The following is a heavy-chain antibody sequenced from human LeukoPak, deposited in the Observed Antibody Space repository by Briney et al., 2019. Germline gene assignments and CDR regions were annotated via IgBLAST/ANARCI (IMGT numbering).Heavy chain of an antibody. D-gene: IGHD5-18*01. J-gene: IGHJ3*01. Sequence: GRSLRLSCAASGFRFNNYAMHWVRQPPGTGLEWVAVISMDGIQEYYADSVKGRFSISRDNSKNTLYLQMNSLRSEHTAVYYCAREVYSYALDALDLWGQGTMVTVSS. CDR1: GFRFNNYA. CDR2: ISMDGIQE. V-gene: IGHV3-30*04. CDR3: AREVYSYALDALDL.